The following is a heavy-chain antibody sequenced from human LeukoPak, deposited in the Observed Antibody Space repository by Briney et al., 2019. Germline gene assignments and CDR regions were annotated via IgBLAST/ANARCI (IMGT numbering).Heavy chain of an antibody. CDR3: ASSARSGYYYEGY. CDR2: INSDGSST. Sequence: GGSLRLSCTASGFTFSSHWMHWVRQAPGRGLVWVSRINSDGSSTSYADSVKGRFTISRDNAKNTLYLQMNSLRAEDTAVYYCASSARSGYYYEGYWGQGTLVTVSS. V-gene: IGHV3-74*01. D-gene: IGHD3-22*01. J-gene: IGHJ4*02. CDR1: GFTFSSHW.